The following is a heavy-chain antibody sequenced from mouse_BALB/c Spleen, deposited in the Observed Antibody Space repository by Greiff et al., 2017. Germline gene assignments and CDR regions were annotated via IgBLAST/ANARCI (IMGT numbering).Heavy chain of an antibody. CDR2: ISDGGSYT. CDR3: ARDGDYVGKNYAMDY. D-gene: IGHD2-4*01. J-gene: IGHJ4*01. Sequence: EVQLVESGGGLVKPGGSLKLSCAASGFTFSDYYMYWVRQTPEKRLEWVATISDGGSYTYYPDSVKGRFTISRDNAKNNLYLQMSSLKSEDTAMYYCARDGDYVGKNYAMDYWGQGTSVTVSS. V-gene: IGHV5-4*02. CDR1: GFTFSDYY.